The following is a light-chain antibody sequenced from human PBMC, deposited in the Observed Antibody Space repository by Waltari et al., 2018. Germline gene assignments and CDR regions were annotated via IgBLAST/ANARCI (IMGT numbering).Light chain of an antibody. V-gene: IGKV3-11*01. CDR3: QQRANWPPLT. Sequence: EIVLTKSPATLSLSPGERATLSCRASQSVSNFLAWYQQKPGQAPSLLIYHASKRATDIPDRFSGRGSATDFTLTISSLEPADSAVYYCQQRANWPPLTFGGGTRVEI. J-gene: IGKJ4*01. CDR1: QSVSNF. CDR2: HAS.